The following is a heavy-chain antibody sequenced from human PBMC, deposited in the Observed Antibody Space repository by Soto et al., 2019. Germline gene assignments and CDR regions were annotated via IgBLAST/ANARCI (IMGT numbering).Heavy chain of an antibody. D-gene: IGHD2-15*01. V-gene: IGHV3-13*01. CDR1: GFTFSSYD. Sequence: GGSLRLSCAASGFTFSSYDMHWVRQATGKGLEWVSAIGTAGDTYYPGSVKGRFTISRENAKNSLYLQVNSLRAGDTAVYYCARAGRSGGSPPYFDYWGQGTLVTVSS. CDR3: ARAGRSGGSPPYFDY. CDR2: IGTAGDT. J-gene: IGHJ4*02.